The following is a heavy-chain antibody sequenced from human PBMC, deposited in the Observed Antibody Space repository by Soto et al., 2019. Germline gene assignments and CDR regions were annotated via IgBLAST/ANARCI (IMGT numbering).Heavy chain of an antibody. D-gene: IGHD6-6*01. Sequence: APVKGSCKASAGTFRSYAISWVRQAPGQGLEWMGGIIPIFGTANYAQKFQGRVTITADESTSTAYMELSSLRSEDTAVYYCVREYSSSVARAPFDPWCQGTLVTVSS. CDR1: AGTFRSYA. V-gene: IGHV1-69*13. J-gene: IGHJ5*02. CDR3: VREYSSSVARAPFDP. CDR2: IIPIFGTA.